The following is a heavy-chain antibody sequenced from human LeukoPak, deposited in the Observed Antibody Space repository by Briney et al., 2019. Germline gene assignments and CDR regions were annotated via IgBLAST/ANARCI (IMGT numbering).Heavy chain of an antibody. J-gene: IGHJ4*02. V-gene: IGHV3-9*01. CDR3: ARDRGTYYYGSFDY. Sequence: GRSLRLSCAASGFTFDDYAMHWVRQAPGKGLEWVSGISWNSGSIGYADSVKGRFTISRDNAKNSLYLQMNSLRAEDTAVYYCARDRGTYYYGSFDYWGQGTLVTVSS. CDR2: ISWNSGSI. D-gene: IGHD3-10*01. CDR1: GFTFDDYA.